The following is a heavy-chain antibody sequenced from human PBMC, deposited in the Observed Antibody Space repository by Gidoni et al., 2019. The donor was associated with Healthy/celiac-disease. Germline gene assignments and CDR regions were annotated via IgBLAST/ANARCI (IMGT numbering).Heavy chain of an antibody. CDR1: GGSISSSSYY. Sequence: QLQLQESGPGLVKPSETLSLTCTVSGGSISSSSYYWGWIRQPPGKGLEWIGSIYYSGSTYYNPSLKSRVTISVDTSKNQFSLKLSSVTAADTAVYYCARHGGIAAAGTVLSREGDYWGQGTLVTVSS. J-gene: IGHJ4*02. D-gene: IGHD6-13*01. CDR3: ARHGGIAAAGTVLSREGDY. CDR2: IYYSGST. V-gene: IGHV4-39*01.